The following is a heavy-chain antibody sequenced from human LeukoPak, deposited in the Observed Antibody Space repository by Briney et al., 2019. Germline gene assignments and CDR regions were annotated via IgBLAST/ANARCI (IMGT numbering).Heavy chain of an antibody. Sequence: GGSLRLSCAASGFTFNDFYMGWIRQAPGKGLEWVSYIHYTGSTTYYADSVKGRFTISRDNARNSLYLQMNSLRAEDMAVYYCVRTGYGPADWGQGTLVTVSS. J-gene: IGHJ4*02. D-gene: IGHD1-14*01. CDR1: GFTFNDFY. V-gene: IGHV3-11*01. CDR3: VRTGYGPAD. CDR2: IHYTGSTT.